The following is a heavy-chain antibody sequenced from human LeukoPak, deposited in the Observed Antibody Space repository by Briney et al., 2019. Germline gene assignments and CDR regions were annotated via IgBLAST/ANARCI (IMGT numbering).Heavy chain of an antibody. V-gene: IGHV4-4*02. D-gene: IGHD1-14*01. Sequence: SETLSLTCTVSLDSTTSNFWSWVRQPPGKGLEWIGEIHRSGSPNYNPSLQSRVTISIDRSRNQIVLELSSVTAADTAVYYCVREILGGFNPGAYWGQGTLVTVSS. J-gene: IGHJ4*02. CDR2: IHRSGSP. CDR3: VREILGGFNPGAY. CDR1: LDSTTSNF.